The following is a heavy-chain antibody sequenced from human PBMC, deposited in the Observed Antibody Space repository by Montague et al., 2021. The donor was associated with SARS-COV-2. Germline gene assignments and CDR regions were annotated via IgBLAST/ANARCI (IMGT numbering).Heavy chain of an antibody. J-gene: IGHJ6*02. D-gene: IGHD6-13*01. CDR3: GRQGSSSSWYGGYYYGMDV. CDR1: GGSISSSSYY. CDR2: IYYSGST. V-gene: IGHV4-39*01. Sequence: SETLSLTCTVSGGSISSSSYYWGWIRQPPGKGLEWIGSIYYSGSTYYNPSLKSRVTISVDTSKNQFSLKLSSVTAADTAVYYCGRQGSSSSWYGGYYYGMDVWGQETTVTVSS.